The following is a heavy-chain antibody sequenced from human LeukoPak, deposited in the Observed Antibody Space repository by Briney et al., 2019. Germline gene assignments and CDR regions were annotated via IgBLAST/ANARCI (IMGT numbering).Heavy chain of an antibody. CDR1: GFTFSSYS. CDR3: ARDVSGYDSAYYFDY. CDR2: ISSSSSYI. J-gene: IGHJ4*02. D-gene: IGHD5-12*01. V-gene: IGHV3-21*01. Sequence: SGGSLRLSCAASGFTFSSYSMNWVRQAPGKGLEWVSSISSSSSYIYYADSVKGRFTISRDNAKNSLYLQMNSLRAEDTAVYHCARDVSGYDSAYYFDYWGQGTLVTVSS.